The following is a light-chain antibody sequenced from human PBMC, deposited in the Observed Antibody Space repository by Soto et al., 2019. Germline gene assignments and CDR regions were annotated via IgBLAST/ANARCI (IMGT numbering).Light chain of an antibody. CDR1: QTISSW. CDR2: DAS. CDR3: QQYNSYSPWT. Sequence: DIQMTQSPSTLSGSVGDRVTMTCRASQTISSWLAWYQQKPGKAPKLLIYDASSLESGVPSRLSGSGSGTEFTLTISSLQPDDFATYYCQQYNSYSPWTFGQGTTGDIK. V-gene: IGKV1-5*01. J-gene: IGKJ1*01.